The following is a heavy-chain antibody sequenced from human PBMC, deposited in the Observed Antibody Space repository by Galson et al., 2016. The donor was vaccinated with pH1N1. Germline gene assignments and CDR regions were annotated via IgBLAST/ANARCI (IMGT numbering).Heavy chain of an antibody. CDR3: ARVGDSGRGGMDV. Sequence: SLRLSCAASGFTFSSYGMQWVRQAPGQGLEWVAVITYDGTNKYYADSVKGRFTITRDNSKNTLYLKMNSLRAEDTAVYHCARVGDSGRGGMDVRGQGTTVTVSS. D-gene: IGHD3-10*01. V-gene: IGHV3-30*03. J-gene: IGHJ6*02. CDR2: ITYDGTNK. CDR1: GFTFSSYG.